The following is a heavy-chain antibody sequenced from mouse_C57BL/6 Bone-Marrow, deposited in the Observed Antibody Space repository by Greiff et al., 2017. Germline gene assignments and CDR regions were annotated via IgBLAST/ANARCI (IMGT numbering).Heavy chain of an antibody. V-gene: IGHV1-69*01. CDR2: IGPSDSYT. D-gene: IGHD1-1*02. CDR1: GYTFTSYW. Sequence: QVQLLQPGAEFVMPGASVKLSCTASGYTFTSYWMHWVHQGPGPGLEWIGEIGPSDSYTNYTQTFTGQSTLTVDKSSSTAYMQLSSRASEDYAVYYCAREWDYGVDYWGQGTTLTVSS. J-gene: IGHJ2*01. CDR3: AREWDYGVDY.